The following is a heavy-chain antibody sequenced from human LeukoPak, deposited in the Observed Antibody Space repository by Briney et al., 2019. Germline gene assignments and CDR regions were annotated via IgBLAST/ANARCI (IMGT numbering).Heavy chain of an antibody. CDR2: IRYDGSNK. D-gene: IGHD3-22*01. V-gene: IGHV3-30*02. CDR1: GFTFSSYG. J-gene: IGHJ4*02. Sequence: GGSLRLSCAASGFTFSSYGMHWVRQAPGKGLEWVAFIRYDGSNKYYADSVKGRFTISRDNSKNTLYLQVDSLRAEDTAVYYCAKDPVVFDDSSGYYSYFDYWGQGTLVTVSS. CDR3: AKDPVVFDDSSGYYSYFDY.